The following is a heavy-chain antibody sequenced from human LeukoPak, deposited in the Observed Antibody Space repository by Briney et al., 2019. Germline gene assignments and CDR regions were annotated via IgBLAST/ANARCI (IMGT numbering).Heavy chain of an antibody. CDR1: GFTFSTYA. CDR2: ISYDGSNK. V-gene: IGHV3-30-3*01. D-gene: IGHD1-26*01. Sequence: GGSLRLSCAASGFTFSTYAMHWVRQAPGKGLEWVAVISYDGSNKYYADSVKGRFSISRDNFKNKLYLQMNSLRAEDTAVYYCASLWELLNAFDIWGQGTMVTVSS. CDR3: ASLWELLNAFDI. J-gene: IGHJ3*02.